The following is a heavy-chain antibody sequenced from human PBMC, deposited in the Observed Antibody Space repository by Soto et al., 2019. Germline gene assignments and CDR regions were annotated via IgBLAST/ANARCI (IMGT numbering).Heavy chain of an antibody. CDR2: IYYSGST. Sequence: SETLSLACTVSGGSISSYYWSWIRQPPGKGLEWIGYIYYSGSTNYNPSLKSRVTISVDTSKNQFSLKLSSVTAADTAVYYCARVPDSPAGAARTAFAYWGQGTLVTVSS. J-gene: IGHJ4*02. D-gene: IGHD6-6*01. CDR3: ARVPDSPAGAARTAFAY. V-gene: IGHV4-59*01. CDR1: GGSISSYY.